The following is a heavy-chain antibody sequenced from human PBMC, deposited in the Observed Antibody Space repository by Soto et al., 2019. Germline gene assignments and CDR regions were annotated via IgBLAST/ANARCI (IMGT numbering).Heavy chain of an antibody. V-gene: IGHV1-3*01. CDR1: GYTFTSYA. CDR3: ARGFSYFVKQQLAYFDY. D-gene: IGHD6-13*01. CDR2: INAGNGNT. J-gene: IGHJ4*02. Sequence: GESLKISCKASGYTFTSYAMHWVRQAPGQRLEWMGWINAGNGNTKYSQKFQGRVTITRDTSASTAYMELSSLRSEDTAVYYCARGFSYFVKQQLAYFDYWGQGTLVTVSS.